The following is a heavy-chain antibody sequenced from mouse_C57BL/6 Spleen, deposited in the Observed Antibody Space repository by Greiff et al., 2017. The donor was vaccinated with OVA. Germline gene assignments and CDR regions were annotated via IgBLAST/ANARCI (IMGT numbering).Heavy chain of an antibody. J-gene: IGHJ2*01. Sequence: VQLQQPGAELVMPGASVKLSCKASGYTFTSYWMHWVKQRPGQGLEWIGEIDPSDSYTNYNQKFKGKSTWTADKASSTAYMQLSSLTSEDAAVYYCARSSTTVMDFDYWGQGTTLTVSS. V-gene: IGHV1-69*01. D-gene: IGHD1-1*01. CDR2: IDPSDSYT. CDR3: ARSSTTVMDFDY. CDR1: GYTFTSYW.